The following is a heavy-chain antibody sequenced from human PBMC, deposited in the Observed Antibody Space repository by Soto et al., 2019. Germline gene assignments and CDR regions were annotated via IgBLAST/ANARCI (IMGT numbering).Heavy chain of an antibody. CDR3: ARVDDY. CDR1: GGSFSGYY. Sequence: SETLSLTCAVYGGSFSGYYWSWIRQPPGKGLEWIGEINHRGTTKYNPSLKSRVSISVDTSKNQFSLKIPSVTAADTAVYYCARVDDYWAQGMLVTVSS. V-gene: IGHV4-34*01. J-gene: IGHJ4*02. CDR2: INHRGTT.